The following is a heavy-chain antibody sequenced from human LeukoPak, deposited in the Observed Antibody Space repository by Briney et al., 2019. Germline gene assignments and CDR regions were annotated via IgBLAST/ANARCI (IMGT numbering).Heavy chain of an antibody. CDR3: ARDTYGGDGY. D-gene: IGHD4-23*01. CDR2: ISYDGSNK. V-gene: IGHV3-30*09. Sequence: HPGRSLRLSCAASGFTFSSYAMHWVRQAPGKGLEWVAVISYDGSNKYYADSVKGRFAISRDNSKNTLYLQMNSLRAEDTAVYYCARDTYGGDGYWGQGTLVTVSS. J-gene: IGHJ4*02. CDR1: GFTFSSYA.